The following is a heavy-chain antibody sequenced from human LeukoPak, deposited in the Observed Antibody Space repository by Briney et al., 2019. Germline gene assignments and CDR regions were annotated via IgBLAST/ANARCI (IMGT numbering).Heavy chain of an antibody. V-gene: IGHV1-2*02. CDR2: INPNSGGT. J-gene: IGHJ4*02. D-gene: IGHD4-17*01. CDR3: ARVHHYGDTKLGDY. Sequence: RRASVKVSCKASGYTFTGYYMHWVRQAPGQGLEWMGWINPNSGGTNYAQKFQGRVTMTRDTSISTAYMELSRLRSDDTAVYYCARVHHYGDTKLGDYWGQGTLVTVSS. CDR1: GYTFTGYY.